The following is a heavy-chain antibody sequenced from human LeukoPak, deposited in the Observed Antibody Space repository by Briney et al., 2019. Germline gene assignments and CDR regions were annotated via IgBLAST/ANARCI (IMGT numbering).Heavy chain of an antibody. CDR2: IIPIFSTA. J-gene: IGHJ4*02. Sequence: SVKVSCKASGGTFSTYANNWVRQAPGQGLEWMGGIIPIFSTANYAQKFQGRVSITTDESTSTDYMELSDLRSEDTAVYYCARDHDGSGYSQALDYWGQGTLVIVSS. D-gene: IGHD3-22*01. V-gene: IGHV1-69*05. CDR1: GGTFSTYA. CDR3: ARDHDGSGYSQALDY.